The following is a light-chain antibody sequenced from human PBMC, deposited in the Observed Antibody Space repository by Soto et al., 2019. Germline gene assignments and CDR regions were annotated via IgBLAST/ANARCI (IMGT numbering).Light chain of an antibody. Sequence: EIVLTQSPATLSLSPGERATLSCRASQSVSSYLAWYQQKPGQAPRLLIYDASNRATGIPARFSGSGSGTDFTLTISSLEPEDFAVYYCQQRSNPITFGQGTLLEI. V-gene: IGKV3-11*01. CDR3: QQRSNPIT. CDR1: QSVSSY. CDR2: DAS. J-gene: IGKJ5*01.